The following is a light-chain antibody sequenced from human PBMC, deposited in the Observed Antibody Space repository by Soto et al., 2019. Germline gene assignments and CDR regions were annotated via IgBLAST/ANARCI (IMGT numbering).Light chain of an antibody. J-gene: IGKJ2*01. CDR2: AAS. V-gene: IGKV1-8*01. CDR3: QQYYSYPPYT. Sequence: AILMTQSPSSFSASTGDRVTITCRASQGISSYLAWYQQKPGKAPKLLIYAASTLQSGVPSRFSGSGSGTDFTLTISCLQSEDFATYYCQQYYSYPPYTFGQGTKLEIK. CDR1: QGISSY.